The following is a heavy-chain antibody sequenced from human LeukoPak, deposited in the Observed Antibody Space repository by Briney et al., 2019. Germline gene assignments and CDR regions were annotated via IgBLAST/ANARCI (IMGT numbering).Heavy chain of an antibody. J-gene: IGHJ4*02. CDR3: TRQTNYFGLGSYSH. CDR2: ISYDGSNK. CDR1: GFTFSSYA. D-gene: IGHD3-10*01. Sequence: GGSLRLSCAASGFTFSSYAMHWVRQAPGKGLEWVAVISYDGSNKYYADSVKGRFTISRDNSKNTLYLQMNSLKSDDTAVYFCTRQTNYFGLGSYSHWGQGTLVTVSS. V-gene: IGHV3-30-3*01.